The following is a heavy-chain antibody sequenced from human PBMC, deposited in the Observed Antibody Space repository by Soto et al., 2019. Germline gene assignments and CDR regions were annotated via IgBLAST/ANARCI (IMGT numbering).Heavy chain of an antibody. CDR1: GFTFSSYA. CDR3: AKVQDPYYYYYMDV. Sequence: GGSLRLSCAASGFTFSSYAMSWVRQAPGKGLEWVSAISGSGGSTYYADSVKGRFTISRDNSKNTLYLQMNSLRAEDTAVYYCAKVQDPYYYYYMDVWGKGTTVTVSS. V-gene: IGHV3-23*01. CDR2: ISGSGGST. J-gene: IGHJ6*03.